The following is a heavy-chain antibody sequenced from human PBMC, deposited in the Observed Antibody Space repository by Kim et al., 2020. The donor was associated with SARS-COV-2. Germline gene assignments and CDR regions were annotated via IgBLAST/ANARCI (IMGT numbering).Heavy chain of an antibody. CDR2: ISGSGGST. Sequence: GGSLRLSCAASGFTFSSYAMSWVRQAPGKGLEWVSAISGSGGSTYYADSVKGRFTISRDNPKNTLYLQMNSLRAEDTAVYYCAKDRSSSWYGTEALFDYWGQRALVTVSS. D-gene: IGHD6-13*01. CDR1: GFTFSSYA. V-gene: IGHV3-23*01. CDR3: AKDRSSSWYGTEALFDY. J-gene: IGHJ4*02.